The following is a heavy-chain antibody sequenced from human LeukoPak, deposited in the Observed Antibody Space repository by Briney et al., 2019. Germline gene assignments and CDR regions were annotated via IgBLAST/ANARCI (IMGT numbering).Heavy chain of an antibody. CDR1: GGSFSGYY. J-gene: IGHJ4*02. CDR2: INHSGST. Sequence: SETLSLTCAVYGGSFSGYYWSWIRQPPGKGLEWIGEINHSGSTNYNPSLKSRVTISVDTSKNQFSLKLSSVTAADTAVYYCARGTYYYDSSGYSLFDYWGQGTLATVSS. V-gene: IGHV4-34*01. CDR3: ARGTYYYDSSGYSLFDY. D-gene: IGHD3-22*01.